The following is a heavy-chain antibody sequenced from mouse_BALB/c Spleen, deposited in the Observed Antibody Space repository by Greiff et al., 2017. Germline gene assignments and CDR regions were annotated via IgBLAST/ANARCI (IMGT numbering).Heavy chain of an antibody. Sequence: VHVKQSGPELVKPGASVKMSCKASGYTFTSYVMHWVKQKPGQGLEWIGYINPYNDGTKYNEKFKGKATLTSDKSSSTAYMELSSLTSEDSAVYYCARLNYGVYYYAMDYWGQGTSVTVSS. CDR2: INPYNDGT. J-gene: IGHJ4*01. V-gene: IGHV1-14*01. D-gene: IGHD1-1*01. CDR1: GYTFTSYV. CDR3: ARLNYGVYYYAMDY.